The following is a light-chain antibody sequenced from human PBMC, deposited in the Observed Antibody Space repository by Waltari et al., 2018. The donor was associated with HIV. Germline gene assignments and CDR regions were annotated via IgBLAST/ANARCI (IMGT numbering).Light chain of an antibody. CDR3: QQSFITPLT. CDR2: ATS. Sequence: IQMTQSQSSLSASARDRVTITCRTSQSISTYLNWYQQKPGKAPKLLIYATSSLQSGVPSRFSGSGSGTDFTLTISSLQPEDFATYYCQQSFITPLTFGPGTKVDIK. J-gene: IGKJ3*01. V-gene: IGKV1-39*01. CDR1: QSISTY.